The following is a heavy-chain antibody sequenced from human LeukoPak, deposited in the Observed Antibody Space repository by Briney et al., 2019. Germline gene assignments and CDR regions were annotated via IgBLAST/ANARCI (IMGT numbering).Heavy chain of an antibody. D-gene: IGHD2-15*01. CDR1: GFSLSTHS. CDR3: ARDVVAVRRGALHNWLDP. V-gene: IGHV3-48*04. J-gene: IGHJ5*02. Sequence: QTGGSLRLSCEGSGFSLSTHSMTWARQTPGKGLEWVSYISSSDIIYYADSVKGRFTISRDNAKNSLYLRMNSLRAEDTAVYYCARDVVAVRRGALHNWLDPWGQGTQVTVSS. CDR2: ISSSDII.